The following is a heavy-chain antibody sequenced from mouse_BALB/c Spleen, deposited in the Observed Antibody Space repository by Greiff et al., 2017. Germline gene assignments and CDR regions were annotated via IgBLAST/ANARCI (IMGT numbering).Heavy chain of an antibody. J-gene: IGHJ4*01. D-gene: IGHD1-1*01. CDR2: IYPGDGDT. Sequence: QVQLKQSGPELVKPGASVKISCKASGYAFSSSWMNWVKQRPGQGLEWIGRIYPGDGDTNYNGKFKGKATLTADKSSSTAYMQLSSLTSVDSAVYFCARSYYGSSIYAMDYWGQGTSVTVSS. CDR3: ARSYYGSSIYAMDY. V-gene: IGHV1-82*01. CDR1: GYAFSSSW.